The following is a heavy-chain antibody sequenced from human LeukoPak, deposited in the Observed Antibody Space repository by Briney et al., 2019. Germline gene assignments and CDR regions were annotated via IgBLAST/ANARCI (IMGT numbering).Heavy chain of an antibody. CDR3: ATDTAMVTGAFDI. CDR1: GGSISSYY. V-gene: IGHV4-59*01. D-gene: IGHD5-18*01. CDR2: IYYSGST. Sequence: NPSETLSLTCTVSGGSISSYYWSWIRQPPGKGLEWIGYIYYSGSTNYNPSLKSRVTISVDTSKNQFSLKLSSVTAADTAVYYCATDTAMVTGAFDIWGQGTMVTVSS. J-gene: IGHJ3*02.